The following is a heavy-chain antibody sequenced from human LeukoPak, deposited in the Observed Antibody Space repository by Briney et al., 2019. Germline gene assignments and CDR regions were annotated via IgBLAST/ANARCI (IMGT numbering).Heavy chain of an antibody. CDR1: GFTFNSYS. V-gene: IGHV3-23*01. Sequence: PGGSLRLSCAASGFTFNSYSMKWVRQAPGKGLQWVAVIYSSGGNIHYADSVEGRFTISRDNSKHTLYLQMTSLRADDTAVYYCATYMQRGAFDYWGQGTLVTVSS. D-gene: IGHD4/OR15-4a*01. CDR3: ATYMQRGAFDY. J-gene: IGHJ4*02. CDR2: IYSSGGNI.